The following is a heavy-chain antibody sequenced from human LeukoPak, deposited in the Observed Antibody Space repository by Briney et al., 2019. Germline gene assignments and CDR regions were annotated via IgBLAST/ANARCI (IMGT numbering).Heavy chain of an antibody. CDR3: AKGGYSYGYVDY. J-gene: IGHJ4*02. D-gene: IGHD5-18*01. V-gene: IGHV3-43*01. CDR2: ISWDGGST. Sequence: GGSLRLSCAASGFTFDDYTMYWVRQAPGKGLEWVSLISWDGGSTYYADSVKGRFTISRDNSKNSLYLQMNSLRTEDTALYYCAKGGYSYGYVDYWGQGTLVTVSS. CDR1: GFTFDDYT.